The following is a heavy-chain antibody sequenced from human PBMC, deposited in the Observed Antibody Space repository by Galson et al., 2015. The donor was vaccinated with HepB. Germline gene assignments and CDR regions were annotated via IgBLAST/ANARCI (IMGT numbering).Heavy chain of an antibody. J-gene: IGHJ5*02. D-gene: IGHD3-22*01. CDR3: ATTPRGYYYDSSGYYSGWSWFDP. CDR2: IYPGDSDT. Sequence: QSGAEVKKPGESLKISCKGSGYSFTSYWIGWVRQMPGKGLEWMGIIYPGDSDTKYSPSFQGQVTISADKSISTAYLQWSSRKASDTAMYYCATTPRGYYYDSSGYYSGWSWFDPWGQGTLVTVSS. V-gene: IGHV5-51*01. CDR1: GYSFTSYW.